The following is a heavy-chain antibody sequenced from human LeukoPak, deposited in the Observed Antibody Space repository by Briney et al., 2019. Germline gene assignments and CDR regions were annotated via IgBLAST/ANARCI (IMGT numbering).Heavy chain of an antibody. CDR2: INHSGST. J-gene: IGHJ4*02. Sequence: PSETLSLTCAVYGGSFSGYYWSWIRQPPGKGLEWIGEINHSGSTNYNPSLKSRVTISVDTSKNQFSLKLSSVTAADTAVYYCARGELAVAGYDFDHWGQGTLVTVSS. CDR1: GGSFSGYY. V-gene: IGHV4-34*01. D-gene: IGHD6-19*01. CDR3: ARGELAVAGYDFDH.